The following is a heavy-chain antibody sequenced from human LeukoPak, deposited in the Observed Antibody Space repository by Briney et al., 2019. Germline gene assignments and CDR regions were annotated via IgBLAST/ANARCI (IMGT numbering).Heavy chain of an antibody. V-gene: IGHV1-69*01. J-gene: IGHJ4*02. Sequence: SVKVSCKASGGTFSSYAISWVRQAPGQGLEWMGGIIPIFGTANYAQKFQGRVTITADESTSTAYMELSSLRSEGTAVYYCAREKSYCGGDCYSDFDYWGQGTLVTVSS. CDR2: IIPIFGTA. CDR3: AREKSYCGGDCYSDFDY. CDR1: GGTFSSYA. D-gene: IGHD2-21*02.